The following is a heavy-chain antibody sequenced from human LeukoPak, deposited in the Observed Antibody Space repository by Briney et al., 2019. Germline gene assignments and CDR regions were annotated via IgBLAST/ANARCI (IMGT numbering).Heavy chain of an antibody. V-gene: IGHV3-7*01. J-gene: IGHJ6*04. CDR2: INPDGSEK. Sequence: GGSLRLSCAASGFTFSNYWMSWVRQAPGNGLEWVANINPDGSEKYSVDSVTGRFTISRDNAENTVFLQMNSLRAEDSAVYYCARDLAAWDVWGKGTTVTVSS. CDR1: GFTFSNYW. CDR3: ARDLAAWDV.